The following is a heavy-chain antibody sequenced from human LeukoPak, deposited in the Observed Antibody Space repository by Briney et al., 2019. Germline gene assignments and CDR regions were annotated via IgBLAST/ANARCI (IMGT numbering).Heavy chain of an antibody. CDR2: ISYDGSNK. J-gene: IGHJ4*02. V-gene: IGHV3-30*04. CDR3: ARAGRGYSYGSPYYFDY. CDR1: GFTFSSYA. Sequence: GGSLRLSCAASGFTFSSYAMHWVRQAPGKGLEWVAVISYDGSNKYYADSVKGRFTISRDNSKNSLYLQMNSLRAEDTAVYYCARAGRGYSYGSPYYFDYWGQGTLVTVSS. D-gene: IGHD5-18*01.